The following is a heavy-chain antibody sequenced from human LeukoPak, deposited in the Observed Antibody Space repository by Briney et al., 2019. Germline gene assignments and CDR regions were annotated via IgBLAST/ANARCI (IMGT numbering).Heavy chain of an antibody. CDR2: NT. CDR3: ARGGGRKYDY. V-gene: IGHV1-18*01. D-gene: IGHD3-10*01. Sequence: ASVKVSCKSSGYSFNNYGITWVRQAPGQGLEWMGYNTNYARKFQGRVTMTTDTSTSTAYMELRSLRSDDTAGYYCARGGGRKYDYWGQGTLVTVSS. J-gene: IGHJ4*02. CDR1: GYSFNNYG.